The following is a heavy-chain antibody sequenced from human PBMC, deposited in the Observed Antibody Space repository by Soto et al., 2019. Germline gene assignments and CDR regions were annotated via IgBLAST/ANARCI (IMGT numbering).Heavy chain of an antibody. Sequence: GGSLRLSCAASGFTFSSYAMSWVRQAPGKGLEWVSAISGSGGSTYYADSVKGRFTISRDNSKNTLYLQMNSLRAEDTSVYYCARGGNSYSVIDSWGQGTLVTVSS. V-gene: IGHV3-23*01. CDR3: ARGGNSYSVIDS. CDR1: GFTFSSYA. D-gene: IGHD2-15*01. J-gene: IGHJ4*02. CDR2: ISGSGGST.